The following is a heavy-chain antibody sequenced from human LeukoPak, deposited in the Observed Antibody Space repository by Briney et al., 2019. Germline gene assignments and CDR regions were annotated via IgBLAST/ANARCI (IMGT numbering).Heavy chain of an antibody. V-gene: IGHV3-9*01. J-gene: IGHJ6*02. D-gene: IGHD6-13*01. Sequence: QPGGSLRLSCAASGFSFDDYAMHWVRQAPGKGREWVSGISWNGGSIAYADSVKGRFIISRDNARNSLYLQMNFLRVEDTALYYCTKDIAIAAAGPGHYYYYYGMDAWGQGTTVTVSS. CDR1: GFSFDDYA. CDR2: ISWNGGSI. CDR3: TKDIAIAAAGPGHYYYYYGMDA.